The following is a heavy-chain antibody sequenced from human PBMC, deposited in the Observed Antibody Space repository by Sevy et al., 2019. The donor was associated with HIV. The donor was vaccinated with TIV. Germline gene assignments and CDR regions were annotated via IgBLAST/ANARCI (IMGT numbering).Heavy chain of an antibody. CDR2: TYYRTKWNN. V-gene: IGHV6-1*01. D-gene: IGHD6-19*01. J-gene: IGHJ6*02. Sequence: QSQTLSLTCAISGDSVSSNSAAWNWIRQSPSRGLEWLGRTYYRTKWNNDYAVSVYSRIVINPDTSQNHFSLQLKYVTPEDTAVYYCARDRVHSTGIRTFYYYGMDVWGQGTTVTVSS. CDR1: GDSVSSNSAA. CDR3: ARDRVHSTGIRTFYYYGMDV.